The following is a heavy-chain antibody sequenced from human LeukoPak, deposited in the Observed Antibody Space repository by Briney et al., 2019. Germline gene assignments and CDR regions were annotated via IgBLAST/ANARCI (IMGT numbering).Heavy chain of an antibody. CDR2: ISANNGNT. CDR1: GYTFTSYY. D-gene: IGHD6-6*01. V-gene: IGHV1-18*04. Sequence: ASVKVSCKASGYTFTSYYMHWVRQAPGQGLEWMGWISANNGNTNHVQKFQGRVTMTTDSSTSTAYMELRSLTSDDTAVYYCARDGYSSSSPDGFDMWGQGTKVTVSS. J-gene: IGHJ3*02. CDR3: ARDGYSSSSPDGFDM.